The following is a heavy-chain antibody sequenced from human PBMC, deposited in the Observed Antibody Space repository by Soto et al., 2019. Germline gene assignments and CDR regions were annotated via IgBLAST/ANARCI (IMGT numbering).Heavy chain of an antibody. D-gene: IGHD6-19*01. V-gene: IGHV4-39*01. J-gene: IGHJ4*02. CDR3: ARQPDFPGIAVSGKGYFDY. Sequence: SEALSLPCSVSSGSVSSATYYWAWIPRRPGRGLEWLGSIYYSGSTYYTPSLKSRGTISIDVSKTHFSLKLRAVTAADTAVYYCARQPDFPGIAVSGKGYFDYWVQGTLVTVSS. CDR1: SGSVSSATYY. CDR2: IYYSGST.